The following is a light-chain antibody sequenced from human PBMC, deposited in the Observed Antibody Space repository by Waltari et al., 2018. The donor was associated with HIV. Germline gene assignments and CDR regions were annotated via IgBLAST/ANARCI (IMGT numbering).Light chain of an antibody. CDR3: GTWDSDLRAVV. CDR2: DNN. CDR1: RSNIEDNN. Sequence: QSVLTQPPSVSAAPGQRVTLSCPGSRSNIEDNNVSGYQQLPGTAPKRLIYDNNKRVSGIPGRFSGSKSGTAATLGITGLQTGDEADYYCGTWDSDLRAVVFGGGTKLTVL. V-gene: IGLV1-51*01. J-gene: IGLJ2*01.